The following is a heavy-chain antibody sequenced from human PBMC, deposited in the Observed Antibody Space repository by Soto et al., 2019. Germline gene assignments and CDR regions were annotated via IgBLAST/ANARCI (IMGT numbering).Heavy chain of an antibody. D-gene: IGHD4-17*01. CDR2: MNPNSGNT. J-gene: IGHJ5*02. Sequence: QVQLVQSGAEVKKPGASVKVSCKASGYTFTSYDINWVRQATGHGFEYLGWMNPNSGNTGYVKKFQGRVTMTRDTSMSTAYMELSSLRSEDTAVYYCARGTKYGDYSRWFDPWGPGTLVTVSS. CDR3: ARGTKYGDYSRWFDP. V-gene: IGHV1-8*01. CDR1: GYTFTSYD.